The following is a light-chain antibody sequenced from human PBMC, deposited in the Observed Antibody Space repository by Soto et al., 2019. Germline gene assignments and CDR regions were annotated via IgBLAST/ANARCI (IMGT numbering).Light chain of an antibody. J-gene: IGKJ3*01. Sequence: DIQMTQSPSSLSASVGDRVTITCQASQDISNYLNWYQQKPGKAPKLLIYDASNLETGVPSRFSGSGSGTDFTFNISSLQPEDIATYYCQQYDNLPRGFTFGPGTKVDIK. V-gene: IGKV1-33*01. CDR1: QDISNY. CDR3: QQYDNLPRGFT. CDR2: DAS.